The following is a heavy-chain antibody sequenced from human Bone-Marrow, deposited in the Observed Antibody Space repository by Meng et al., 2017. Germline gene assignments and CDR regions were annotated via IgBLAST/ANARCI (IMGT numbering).Heavy chain of an antibody. Sequence: GESLKISCAASGFTFSSYAMHWVRQAPGKGLEWVAVISYDGSNKYYADSVKGRFTISRDTSKNSLYLQMNSLRAEDTAVYYCARDREQHNKIYYYYYGMDVWGQGTTVTVSS. CDR3: ARDREQHNKIYYYYYGMDV. CDR1: GFTFSSYA. V-gene: IGHV3-30*16. D-gene: IGHD6-13*01. CDR2: ISYDGSNK. J-gene: IGHJ6*02.